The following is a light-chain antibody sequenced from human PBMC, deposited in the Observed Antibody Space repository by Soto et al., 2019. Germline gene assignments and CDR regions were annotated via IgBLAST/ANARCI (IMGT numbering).Light chain of an antibody. V-gene: IGKV1-5*01. CDR2: DAS. CDR3: QQRSNWPTIT. Sequence: DTQMTQSPSTLSASVGDSVPITCRSSQSIIGTLAWYQQRPGKAHKLLVLDASNLERGVPSRFSGSVSGTEFTLTISSLEPEDFAVYYCQQRSNWPTITFGPGTRLAI. J-gene: IGKJ5*01. CDR1: QSIIGT.